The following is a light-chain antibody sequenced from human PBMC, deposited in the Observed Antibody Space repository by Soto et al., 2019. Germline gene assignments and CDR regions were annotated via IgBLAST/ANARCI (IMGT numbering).Light chain of an antibody. J-gene: IGKJ1*01. CDR1: QSINSY. CDR3: QQSFSTPRT. Sequence: DNPMTQSPSSKSASVGDRVAITCRASQSINSYLNWYQQKPGKAPKLLIYAASSLQSGVPSRFSGSGSETDFTLTITSLQPDDFATYYCQQSFSTPRTFGQGTRVDI. CDR2: AAS. V-gene: IGKV1-39*01.